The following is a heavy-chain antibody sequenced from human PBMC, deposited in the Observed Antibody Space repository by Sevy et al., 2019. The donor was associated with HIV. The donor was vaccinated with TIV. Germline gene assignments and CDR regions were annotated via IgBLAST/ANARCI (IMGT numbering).Heavy chain of an antibody. D-gene: IGHD3-3*01. CDR1: GASISSSRYY. Sequence: SETLSLTCTVSGASISSSRYYWGWIRQPPGKGLEWVGSMYTRGNRQYSPSLKSRVSISEDTSKNQFSLRLTSLTAADTAVYYCARDSTYYDFWSGNMALDYWGQGTLVTVSS. V-gene: IGHV4-39*02. CDR3: ARDSTYYDFWSGNMALDY. J-gene: IGHJ4*02. CDR2: MYTRGNR.